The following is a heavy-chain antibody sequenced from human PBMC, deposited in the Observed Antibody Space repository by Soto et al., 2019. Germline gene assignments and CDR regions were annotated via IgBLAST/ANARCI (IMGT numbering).Heavy chain of an antibody. J-gene: IGHJ5*02. CDR2: IYTSGST. V-gene: IGHV3-53*01. CDR1: GFTVSSDY. D-gene: IGHD2-15*01. CDR3: ARAYGGNPALFDP. Sequence: SLRLSCAASGFTVSSDYMSWVRQAPGKGLEWVSVIYTSGSTYYADSVKGRFTFSRDNSKNTLYLQMNSLRAEDTAVYYCARAYGGNPALFDPWGQGTLVTVSS.